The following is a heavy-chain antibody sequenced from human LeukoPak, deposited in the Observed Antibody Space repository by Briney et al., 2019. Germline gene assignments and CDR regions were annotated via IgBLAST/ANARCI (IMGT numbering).Heavy chain of an antibody. CDR2: MNPNSGNT. Sequence: GASVEVSCKASGYTFTSFDMNWVRQATGQGLEWMGWMNPNSGNTGYAQKFQGRVTMTRNTSISTAYMELSSLRSEDTAVYYCARGLRYCSGGRCYFSPPYYYYMDVWGKGTTVTISS. V-gene: IGHV1-8*01. J-gene: IGHJ6*03. CDR1: GYTFTSFD. CDR3: ARGLRYCSGGRCYFSPPYYYYMDV. D-gene: IGHD2-15*01.